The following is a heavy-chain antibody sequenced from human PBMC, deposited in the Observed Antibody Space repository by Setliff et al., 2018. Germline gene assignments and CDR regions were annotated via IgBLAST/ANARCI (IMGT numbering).Heavy chain of an antibody. D-gene: IGHD4-17*01. J-gene: IGHJ4*02. V-gene: IGHV4-34*01. CDR3: AGGRRYDYGWDFDY. CDR2: ISHSGST. CDR1: GGSFSGYY. Sequence: SETLSLTCAVYGGSFSGYYWSWIRQPPGKRPEWIGSISHSGSTYYNPSLRSRVTISLDTSKNQFSPKLTSVTAADTAVYYCAGGRRYDYGWDFDYWGQGTLVTVSS.